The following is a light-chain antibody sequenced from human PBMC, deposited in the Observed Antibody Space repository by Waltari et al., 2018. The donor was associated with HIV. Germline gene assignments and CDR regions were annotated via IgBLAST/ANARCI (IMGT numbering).Light chain of an antibody. CDR3: QQYGTLPWT. V-gene: IGKV3-20*01. CDR1: QSISRSD. CDR2: GAS. Sequence: EIVLTQSPGTLSLSPGERATLFCRASQSISRSDLAWYQQTPGQAPRLLIYGASSRATDIPDRFTGSGSGTDFTLTISRLEPEDFVIYYCQQYGTLPWTFGQGTKVEIK. J-gene: IGKJ1*01.